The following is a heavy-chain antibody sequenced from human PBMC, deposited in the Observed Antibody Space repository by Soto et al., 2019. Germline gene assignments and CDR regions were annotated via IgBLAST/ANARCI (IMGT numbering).Heavy chain of an antibody. J-gene: IGHJ4*02. Sequence: GASVKVSCKASGYTFTNYYIQWVRQAPGQGLEWMGIINPSVGTTSYTQKFQGRVTMTRDTSITTVYVELSNLSPDDTAVYYCGRGRSGELVIFYWGQGTLVTVSS. V-gene: IGHV1-46*01. D-gene: IGHD1-26*01. CDR3: GRGRSGELVIFY. CDR1: GYTFTNYY. CDR2: INPSVGTT.